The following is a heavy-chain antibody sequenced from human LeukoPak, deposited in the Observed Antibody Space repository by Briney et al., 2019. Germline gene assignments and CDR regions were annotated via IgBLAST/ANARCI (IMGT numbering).Heavy chain of an antibody. Sequence: GASVKVSCRASGYTFTSYGISWVRQAPGQGLEWVGWIRAYNGNTNYAQKLQGRVTMTTDTSTSTAYMELRSLRSDDTAVYYCARWLVTYYDFWSGSPYFDYWGQGALVTVSS. CDR3: ARWLVTYYDFWSGSPYFDY. J-gene: IGHJ4*02. V-gene: IGHV1-18*01. CDR1: GYTFTSYG. D-gene: IGHD3-3*01. CDR2: IRAYNGNT.